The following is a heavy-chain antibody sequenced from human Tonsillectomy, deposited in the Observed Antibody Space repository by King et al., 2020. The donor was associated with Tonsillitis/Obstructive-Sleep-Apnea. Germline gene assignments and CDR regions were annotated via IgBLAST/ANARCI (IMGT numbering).Heavy chain of an antibody. D-gene: IGHD3-3*01. V-gene: IGHV6-1*01. J-gene: IGHJ4*02. Sequence: VQLQQSGPGLVKPSQTLSLTCAISGDSVSSNSAAWNWIRQSPSRGLEWLGRTYYRSKWYNDYAVSVKSRITINPDTSKNQFSLQLNSVTPEDTAVYSCARDRKGELWSVYYGYFDYWGQGTLVTVSS. CDR1: GDSVSSNSAA. CDR3: ARDRKGELWSVYYGYFDY. CDR2: TYYRSKWYN.